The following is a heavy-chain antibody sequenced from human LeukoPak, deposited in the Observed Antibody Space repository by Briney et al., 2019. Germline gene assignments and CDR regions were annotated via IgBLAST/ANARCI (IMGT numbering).Heavy chain of an antibody. D-gene: IGHD4-17*01. V-gene: IGHV1-69*06. Sequence: GASVKVSCKASGYTFSSYAISWVRQAPGQGLEWMGGIIPIFGTANYAQKFQGRVTITADKSTSTAYMELSSLRSEDTAVYYCARDGHDYGDWYYYMDVWGKGTTVTISS. CDR2: IIPIFGTA. J-gene: IGHJ6*03. CDR3: ARDGHDYGDWYYYMDV. CDR1: GYTFSSYA.